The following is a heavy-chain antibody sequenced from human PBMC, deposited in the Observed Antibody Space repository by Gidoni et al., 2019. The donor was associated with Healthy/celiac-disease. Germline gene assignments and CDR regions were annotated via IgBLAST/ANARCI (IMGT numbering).Heavy chain of an antibody. CDR2: ISAYNGNT. CDR1: GYPFTRYG. D-gene: IGHD3-10*01. V-gene: IGHV1-18*01. Sequence: QVQLVQSGAEVKKPGASVKFSCKASGYPFTRYGISWVRQDPGQGLEWMGWISAYNGNTNYAQKLQGRVTMTTDTSTRTAYMELRSLRSDDTAVYYCARDGYGSGSYHVFDYWGQGTLVTVSS. J-gene: IGHJ4*02. CDR3: ARDGYGSGSYHVFDY.